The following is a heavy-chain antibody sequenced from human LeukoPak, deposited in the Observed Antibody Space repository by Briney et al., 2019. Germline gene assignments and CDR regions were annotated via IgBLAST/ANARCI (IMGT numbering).Heavy chain of an antibody. CDR2: ITWNSGRV. D-gene: IGHD3-22*01. Sequence: PGGSLRLSCEGTGFTFEDFAMHWVRQAPGKGLEWVAGITWNSGRVDYADSVKGRSTISRDNARKSVYLQMNSLRPGDTAFYYCAKTHDGSGFLNDAYDVWGQGAMVTVSS. CDR1: GFTFEDFA. CDR3: AKTHDGSGFLNDAYDV. J-gene: IGHJ3*01. V-gene: IGHV3-9*01.